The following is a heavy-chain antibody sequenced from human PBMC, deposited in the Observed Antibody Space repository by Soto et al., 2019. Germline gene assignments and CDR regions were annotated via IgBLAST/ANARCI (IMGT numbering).Heavy chain of an antibody. D-gene: IGHD3-3*01. J-gene: IGHJ4*02. V-gene: IGHV3-23*04. CDR2: IRKDGGSM. CDR1: GFTFSSSP. CDR3: LRDRYKMSPFWSAFSSD. Sequence: EVQLVQSGGGFVQPGGSLRLSCAASGFTFSSSPMSWVRQVPGKGLEGISAIRKDGGSMYYRDYVKDRFTIPSANSKNPSSLRMKNLRDEDTPRYYCLRDRYKMSPFWSAFSSDWGQGALGIVSS.